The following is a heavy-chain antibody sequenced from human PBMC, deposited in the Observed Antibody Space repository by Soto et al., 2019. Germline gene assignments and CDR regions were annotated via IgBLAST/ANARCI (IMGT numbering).Heavy chain of an antibody. V-gene: IGHV6-1*01. D-gene: IGHD1-7*01. J-gene: IGHJ6*02. Sequence: SPTLSLTCAISGDRVSSNSAAWNWIRQSPSRGLEWLGRTYYRSKWYNDYVVSVKSRITINPDTSKNQFSLQLNSVTPEDTAVYYCARVRLELSRYYYGMDVWGQGTTVTVSS. CDR3: ARVRLELSRYYYGMDV. CDR2: TYYRSKWYN. CDR1: GDRVSSNSAA.